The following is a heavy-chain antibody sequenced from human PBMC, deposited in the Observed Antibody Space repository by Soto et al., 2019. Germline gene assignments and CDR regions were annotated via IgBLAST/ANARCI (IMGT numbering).Heavy chain of an antibody. CDR1: GGSISSNY. CDR2: VYNSGST. D-gene: IGHD6-13*01. J-gene: IGHJ4*02. Sequence: SETLSLTCTVSGGSISSNYRTCIRHAPGKGLEWIGYVYNSGSTNYNPSLKSRVTISEDTSKSQFSLKVNSMTAADTAVYYCARYRREAVAGYTLDNWGQGILVTVSS. V-gene: IGHV4-59*01. CDR3: ARYRREAVAGYTLDN.